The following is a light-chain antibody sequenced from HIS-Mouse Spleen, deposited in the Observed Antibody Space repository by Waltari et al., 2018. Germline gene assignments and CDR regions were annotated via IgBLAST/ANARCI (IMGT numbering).Light chain of an antibody. CDR3: SSYTSSSTYV. Sequence: QSALTQPPSVSGSPGHSVTISCTGTSSDVGSYNRVSWYQQPPGTAPKLMIYEVSNRPSGVPDRFSGSKSGNTASLTISGLQAEDEADYYCSSYTSSSTYVFGTGTKVTVL. J-gene: IGLJ1*01. V-gene: IGLV2-18*02. CDR2: EVS. CDR1: SSDVGSYNR.